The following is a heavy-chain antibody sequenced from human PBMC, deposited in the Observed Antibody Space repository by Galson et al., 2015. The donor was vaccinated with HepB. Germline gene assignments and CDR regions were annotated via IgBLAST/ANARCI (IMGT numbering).Heavy chain of an antibody. J-gene: IGHJ2*01. CDR1: GFTVSSNY. CDR2: IYSGGST. D-gene: IGHD3-22*01. Sequence: SLRLSCAASGFTVSSNYMSWVRQAPGKGLEWVSVIYSGGSTYYADSVKGRFTISRDNSKNTLYLQMNSLRAEDTAVYYCARNGKYYYDSSGYPGWWYFDLWGRGTLVTVSS. CDR3: ARNGKYYYDSSGYPGWWYFDL. V-gene: IGHV3-66*02.